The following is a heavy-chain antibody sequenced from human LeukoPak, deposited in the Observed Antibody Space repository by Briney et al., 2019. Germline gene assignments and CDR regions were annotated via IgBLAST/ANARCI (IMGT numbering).Heavy chain of an antibody. J-gene: IGHJ4*02. CDR3: ARKGSDSSGSIDH. Sequence: ASVKVSCEASGYTFTDYSVHWVRQAPGQGLEWMGWIDPSRGGTNYAQNFQGRVTMTRDTSIRTTYMELSRLTSEDTAVYYCARKGSDSSGSIDHWGQGTLVTVSS. D-gene: IGHD3-22*01. CDR2: IDPSRGGT. V-gene: IGHV1-2*02. CDR1: GYTFTDYS.